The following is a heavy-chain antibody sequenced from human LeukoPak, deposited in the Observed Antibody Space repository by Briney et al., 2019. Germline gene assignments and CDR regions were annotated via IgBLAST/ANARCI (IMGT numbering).Heavy chain of an antibody. V-gene: IGHV4-4*07. CDR3: ARGVVAGTVSDY. J-gene: IGHJ4*02. D-gene: IGHD6-19*01. CDR1: GGSISTYY. CDR2: IYTSGST. Sequence: SETLSLTCSVSGGSISTYYWSWIRQLAGKGLEWIGRIYTSGSTNYNASLKSRVTMSVDTSKNQFSLKLSSVTAADTAVYYCARGVVAGTVSDYWGQGTLVTVSS.